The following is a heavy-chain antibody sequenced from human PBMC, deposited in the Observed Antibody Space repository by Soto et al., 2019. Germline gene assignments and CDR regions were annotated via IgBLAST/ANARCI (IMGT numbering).Heavy chain of an antibody. J-gene: IGHJ3*02. CDR2: VIPIIGEG. V-gene: IGHV1-69*02. Sequence: QVQLVQSGAEVKEPGSSVKVSCKVSGGTFSSQTINWVRQVPGQGLEWMGSVIPIIGEGKYAQSFLGRVTITGDSSTSTAYMELSSLRSEDPAVYYWERPAVNDLDADSSAFDIWGQGTMVTVSS. CDR3: ERPAVNDLDADSSAFDI. D-gene: IGHD1-1*01. CDR1: GGTFSSQT.